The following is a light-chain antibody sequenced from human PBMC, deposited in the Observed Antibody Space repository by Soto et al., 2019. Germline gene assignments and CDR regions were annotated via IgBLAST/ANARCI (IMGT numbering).Light chain of an antibody. Sequence: EIVLTQSPGTLSLSPGERATLSCRASESVSTSYLACYQQKPGQAPRLLIYGASGRATGIPDRFSVSASGTDFTHPISRLEPEDFAVYYCQHYGTSALFGPGTKVDIK. CDR2: GAS. V-gene: IGKV3-20*01. CDR3: QHYGTSAL. J-gene: IGKJ3*01. CDR1: ESVSTSY.